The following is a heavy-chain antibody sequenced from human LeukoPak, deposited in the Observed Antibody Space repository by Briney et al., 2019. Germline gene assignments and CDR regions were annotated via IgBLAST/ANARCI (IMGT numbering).Heavy chain of an antibody. V-gene: IGHV3-48*03. CDR2: ITSSGSTT. Sequence: PGGSLRLSCAASGFALSSYEMNWVRQAPGKGLEWASYITSSGSTTYYADSVRGRFTISRDNAKNSLYLQMNSLRVEDTAVYYCARDPSGRGYGDAWGQGTLVTVSS. J-gene: IGHJ5*02. D-gene: IGHD5-12*01. CDR1: GFALSSYE. CDR3: ARDPSGRGYGDA.